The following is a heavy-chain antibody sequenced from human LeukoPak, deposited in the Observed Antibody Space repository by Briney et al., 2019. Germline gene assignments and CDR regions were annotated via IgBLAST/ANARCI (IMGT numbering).Heavy chain of an antibody. CDR1: GHTLTGYY. V-gene: IGHV1-2*02. D-gene: IGHD3-16*01. CDR3: ARGGYVIVSDWFDP. CDR2: INPNSGNT. J-gene: IGHJ5*02. Sequence: ASVKVSCKASGHTLTGYYMHWVRQAPGQGLEWMGCINPNSGNTKYAQKFQGRFTPTRDTSMNTAYMDLSRLRSDDTAIYYCARGGYVIVSDWFDPWGRGGMVTVCS.